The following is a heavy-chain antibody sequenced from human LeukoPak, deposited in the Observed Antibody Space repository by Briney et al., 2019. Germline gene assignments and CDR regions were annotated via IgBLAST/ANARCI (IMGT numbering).Heavy chain of an antibody. Sequence: PGGSLRLSCADSGFTFSSYWMHWVRQAPGKGLVWVSRINSDGSSTSYADSEKGRFTISRDNAKNTLYLQMNSLRAEDTAVYYCARSNPHYSDSSGYLNYWGQGTLVTVSS. CDR3: ARSNPHYSDSSGYLNY. CDR1: GFTFSSYW. D-gene: IGHD3-22*01. CDR2: INSDGSST. J-gene: IGHJ4*02. V-gene: IGHV3-74*01.